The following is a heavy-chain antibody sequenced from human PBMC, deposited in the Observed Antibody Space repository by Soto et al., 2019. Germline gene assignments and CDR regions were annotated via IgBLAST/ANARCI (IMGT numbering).Heavy chain of an antibody. V-gene: IGHV4-61*01. D-gene: IGHD3-10*01. CDR1: GGSVSSGSYY. Sequence: SETLSLTCTVSGGSVSSGSYYWSWIRHPPGKGLECIGYIYHSGITSYNPSLKSRVTISLETSKTQFSLRLRLVTAADTAVYYCGRMSPFYFFDSWGPGTLVTLSS. CDR2: IYHSGIT. J-gene: IGHJ4*01. CDR3: GRMSPFYFFDS.